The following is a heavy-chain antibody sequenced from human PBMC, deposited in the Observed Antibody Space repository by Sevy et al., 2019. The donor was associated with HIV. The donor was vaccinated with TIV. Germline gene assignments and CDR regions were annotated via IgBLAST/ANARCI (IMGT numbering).Heavy chain of an antibody. CDR3: ARGMYYDFWSGYNSLPYFDY. Sequence: ASVKVSCKASGYTFTGYYMHWVRQAPGQGLEWMGWINPNSGDTNYAQKFQGRVTMTRDTSISTAYMELSRLRSDDTAVYYCARGMYYDFWSGYNSLPYFDYWGQGTLVTVSS. CDR1: GYTFTGYY. CDR2: INPNSGDT. D-gene: IGHD3-3*01. J-gene: IGHJ4*02. V-gene: IGHV1-2*02.